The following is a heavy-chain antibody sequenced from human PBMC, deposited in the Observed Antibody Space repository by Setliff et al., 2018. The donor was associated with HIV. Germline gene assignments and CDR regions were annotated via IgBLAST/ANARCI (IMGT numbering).Heavy chain of an antibody. CDR3: ARGGAVSADFDS. CDR2: IYYDGRT. Sequence: SETLSLTCTVSGGSIRTGAYYWGWIRQPPGKGLEWIGSIYYDGRTFYKPSLKGRLTISVDTSKNQFSLRLNSVTAADTAVYFCARGGAVSADFDSWGQGTLVTVSS. CDR1: GGSIRTGAYY. V-gene: IGHV4-39*07. D-gene: IGHD3-16*01. J-gene: IGHJ4*02.